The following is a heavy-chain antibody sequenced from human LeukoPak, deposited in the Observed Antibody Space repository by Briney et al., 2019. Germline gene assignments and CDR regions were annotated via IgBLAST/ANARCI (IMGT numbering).Heavy chain of an antibody. CDR1: GFTFSSYT. J-gene: IGHJ4*02. CDR3: VIVRGYFDSSGSDY. CDR2: ITSNGGSA. V-gene: IGHV3-64D*06. D-gene: IGHD3-9*01. Sequence: GGSLRLSCSASGFTFSSYTIHWVRQAPGKGLEFVSAITSNGGSAYYADSVKGRFTISRDNSKNTVYLQMSSLRAEDTAVYYWVIVRGYFDSSGSDYWGEGTLVTVPS.